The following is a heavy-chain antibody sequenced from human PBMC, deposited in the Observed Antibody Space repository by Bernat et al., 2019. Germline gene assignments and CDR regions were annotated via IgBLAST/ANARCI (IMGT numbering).Heavy chain of an antibody. CDR2: ISYDGSNI. D-gene: IGHD1-1*01. J-gene: IGHJ4*02. Sequence: QVQLVESGGGVVQPGRSLRLSCADSGFTFSYYGMHWVRQAPGKGLEWVTFISYDGSNIYYADSVKGRFIISRDNSKNTLYLQMNSLRAEDTAVYYCAKSHDDHTSYFDYWGQGTLVTVSS. CDR3: AKSHDDHTSYFDY. CDR1: GFTFSYYG. V-gene: IGHV3-30*18.